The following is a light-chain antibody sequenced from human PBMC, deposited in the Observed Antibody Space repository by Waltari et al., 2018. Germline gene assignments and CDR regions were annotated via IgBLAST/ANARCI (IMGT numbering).Light chain of an antibody. CDR1: QSISNW. Sequence: DIQMTQSPSTLSASVGDRFTITCRASQSISNWLAWYQQKPGKTPKRLIYKASTLESGVPSSFSGSGSVTEFTLTISSLQPDDFANYYCQQYNSYSLLTFGGGTKVEIK. CDR2: KAS. J-gene: IGKJ4*01. CDR3: QQYNSYSLLT. V-gene: IGKV1-5*03.